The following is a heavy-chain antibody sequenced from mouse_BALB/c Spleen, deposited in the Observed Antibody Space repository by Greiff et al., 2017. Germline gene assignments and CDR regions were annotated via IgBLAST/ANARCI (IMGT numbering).Heavy chain of an antibody. J-gene: IGHJ4*01. CDR2: INPSTGYT. Sequence: QVQLKQSGAELAKPGASVKMSCKASGYTFTSYWMHWVKQRPGQGLEWIGYINPSTGYTEYNQKFKDKATLTADKSSSTAYMQLSSLTSEDSAVYYCARGGGGNYAMDYWGQGTSVTVSS. CDR3: ARGGGGNYAMDY. D-gene: IGHD1-1*02. CDR1: GYTFTSYW. V-gene: IGHV1-7*01.